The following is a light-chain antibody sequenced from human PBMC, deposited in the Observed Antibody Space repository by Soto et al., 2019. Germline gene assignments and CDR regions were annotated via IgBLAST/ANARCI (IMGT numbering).Light chain of an antibody. J-gene: IGKJ4*01. Sequence: DIQMTQSHTTLPASVGDRVTITCRANQSIITWLAWFQQAPGIAPKILISDASSLKSGVPSRFSGSGSGTEVTLTISSLQPDDFATYYCQQYHIYPLTFGGGTKVEI. CDR2: DAS. V-gene: IGKV1-5*01. CDR3: QQYHIYPLT. CDR1: QSIITW.